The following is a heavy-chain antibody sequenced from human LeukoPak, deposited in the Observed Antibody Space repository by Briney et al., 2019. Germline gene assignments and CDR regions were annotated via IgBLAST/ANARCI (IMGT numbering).Heavy chain of an antibody. Sequence: GGSLRLSCAASGFTFSSYAMSWVRQAPGKGLEWVSAISGSGGSTYYADSVKGRFTISRDNSKNTLYLQMNSLRAEDTAVYYCAKAIQQLDQEFEGDYWGQGTLVTVSS. V-gene: IGHV3-23*01. J-gene: IGHJ4*02. CDR2: ISGSGGST. CDR1: GFTFSSYA. D-gene: IGHD6-13*01. CDR3: AKAIQQLDQEFEGDY.